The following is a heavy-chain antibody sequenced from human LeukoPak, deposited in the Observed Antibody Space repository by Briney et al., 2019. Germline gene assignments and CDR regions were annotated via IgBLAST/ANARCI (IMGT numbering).Heavy chain of an antibody. Sequence: GRSLRLSCAASGFTFGTFDMSWVRQAPGKGLEWVSTLSCIDSSCTEYYADSVKGRFTISRDNSKNTLSLQMSSLRVEDTAVYYCARITAHCFDHWGQGTLVTVSS. CDR1: GFTFGTFD. J-gene: IGHJ4*02. D-gene: IGHD3-16*01. V-gene: IGHV3-23*01. CDR2: LSCIDSSCTE. CDR3: ARITAHCFDH.